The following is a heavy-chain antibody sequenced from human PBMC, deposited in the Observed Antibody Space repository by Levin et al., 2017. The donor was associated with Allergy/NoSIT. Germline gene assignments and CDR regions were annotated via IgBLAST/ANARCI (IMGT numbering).Heavy chain of an antibody. CDR2: IYYSGST. Sequence: SETLSLTCTVSGGSISSSSYYWGWIRQPPGKGLEWIGSIYYSGSTYYNPSLKSRVTISVDTSKNQFSLKLSSVTAADTAVYYCARLRSGSYFDYWGQGTLVTVSS. CDR3: ARLRSGSYFDY. J-gene: IGHJ4*02. V-gene: IGHV4-39*01. CDR1: GGSISSSSYY. D-gene: IGHD1-26*01.